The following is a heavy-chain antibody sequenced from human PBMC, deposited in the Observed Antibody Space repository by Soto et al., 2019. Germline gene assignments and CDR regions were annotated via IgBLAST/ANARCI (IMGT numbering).Heavy chain of an antibody. CDR2: ISYDGSNK. D-gene: IGHD1-26*01. CDR1: GFTFSSYA. Sequence: PGGSLRLSCAASGFTFSSYAIHWVRQAPGKGLEWVAVISYDGSNKYHADSVTGRFTISRDNSEDTLYLQMNSLRADDTAVYYCAKNAGYSGSYLGSWGQGTLVTVSS. J-gene: IGHJ4*02. V-gene: IGHV3-30*18. CDR3: AKNAGYSGSYLGS.